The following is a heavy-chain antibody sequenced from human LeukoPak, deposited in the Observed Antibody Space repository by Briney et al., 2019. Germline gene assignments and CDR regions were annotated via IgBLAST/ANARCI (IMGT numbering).Heavy chain of an antibody. Sequence: ASVKVSCKASGYTFTGYYMHWVRQAPGQGLEWVGWINPNSGGTNYAQKFQGWVTMTRDTSISTAYMELGRLRSDDTAVYYCARGYGDYGAEYFQHWGQGTLVTVSS. D-gene: IGHD4-17*01. V-gene: IGHV1-2*04. CDR1: GYTFTGYY. CDR2: INPNSGGT. CDR3: ARGYGDYGAEYFQH. J-gene: IGHJ1*01.